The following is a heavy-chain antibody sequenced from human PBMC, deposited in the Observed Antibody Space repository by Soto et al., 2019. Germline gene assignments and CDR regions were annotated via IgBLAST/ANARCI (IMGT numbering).Heavy chain of an antibody. D-gene: IGHD3-3*01. Sequence: GGSLRLSCAASGFTFSSYWMHWVRQAPGKGLVWVSRINSDGSSTSYADSVKGRFTISRDNAKNTLYLQMNSLRAEDTAVYYCARDDYDFWSGYPGYGMDVWGQGTTVTVSS. V-gene: IGHV3-74*01. CDR3: ARDDYDFWSGYPGYGMDV. CDR2: INSDGSST. CDR1: GFTFSSYW. J-gene: IGHJ6*02.